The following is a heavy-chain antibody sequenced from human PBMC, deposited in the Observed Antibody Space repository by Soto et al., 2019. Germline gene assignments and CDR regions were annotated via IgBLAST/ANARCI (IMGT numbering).Heavy chain of an antibody. CDR2: INPSGGST. CDR1: GYTFTSYY. J-gene: IGHJ3*02. CDR3: ARASRVLLRNFDWLPSGLDAFDI. Sequence: GASVKVSCKASGYTFTSYYMHWVRQAPGQGLEWMGIINPSGGSTSYAQKFQGRVTMTRDTSTSTVYMELSSLRSEDTAVYYCARASRVLLRNFDWLPSGLDAFDIWGQ. D-gene: IGHD3-9*01. V-gene: IGHV1-46*01.